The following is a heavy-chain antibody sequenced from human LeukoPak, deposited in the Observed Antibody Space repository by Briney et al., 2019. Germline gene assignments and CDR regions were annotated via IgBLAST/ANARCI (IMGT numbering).Heavy chain of an antibody. V-gene: IGHV4-4*02. J-gene: IGHJ5*02. CDR3: AIKPPSGWFGTGWLDP. Sequence: SGTLSLTCSVSGGSISNNNWWSWVRQSPGKGLEWIGNIYHSGTTHYNPSLKSRATISVDKSKNQFSLKPNSVTAADTAVYYCAIKPPSGWFGTGWLDPWGQGTLVTVSS. CDR2: IYHSGTT. D-gene: IGHD3-10*01. CDR1: GGSISNNNW.